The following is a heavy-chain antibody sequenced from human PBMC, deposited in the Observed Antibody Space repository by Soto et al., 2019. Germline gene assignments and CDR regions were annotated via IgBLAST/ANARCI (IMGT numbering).Heavy chain of an antibody. CDR2: IKHSGST. Sequence: SETLSLTSAVSGGSISSSRCHWGWIRQPPGKGLEWIAKIKHSGSTNYNPSLKSRVTISVDTSKNQFSLKLTSVTAADTAVYYCARDKITGLFDYWGQGTLVTVSS. V-gene: IGHV4-39*07. CDR3: ARDKITGLFDY. J-gene: IGHJ4*02. CDR1: GGSISSSRCH. D-gene: IGHD2-8*02.